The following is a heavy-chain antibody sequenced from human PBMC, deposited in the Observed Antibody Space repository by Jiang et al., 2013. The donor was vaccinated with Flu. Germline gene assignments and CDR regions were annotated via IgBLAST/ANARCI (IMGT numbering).Heavy chain of an antibody. J-gene: IGHJ1*01. D-gene: IGHD6-13*01. Sequence: PGLVKPSETLSLTCTVSGGSISSYYWSWIRQPPGKGLEWIGYIYYSGSTNYNPSLKSRVTISVDTSKNQFSLKLSSVTAADTAVYYCARLAAAGPGAEYFQHWGQGTLVTVSS. CDR2: IYYSGST. V-gene: IGHV4-59*01. CDR3: ARLAAAGPGAEYFQH. CDR1: GGSISSYY.